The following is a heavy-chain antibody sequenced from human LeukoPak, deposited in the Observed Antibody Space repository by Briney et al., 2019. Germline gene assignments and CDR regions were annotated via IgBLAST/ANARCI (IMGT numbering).Heavy chain of an antibody. Sequence: QPGGSLRLSCAASGFTFSSYGMHWVRQAPGKGLEWVAVISYDGSNKYYADSVKGRFTISRDNSKNTLYLQMNSLRAEDTAVYYCASHKWELLDYWGQGTLVTVSS. D-gene: IGHD1-26*01. J-gene: IGHJ4*02. CDR1: GFTFSSYG. CDR3: ASHKWELLDY. V-gene: IGHV3-30*03. CDR2: ISYDGSNK.